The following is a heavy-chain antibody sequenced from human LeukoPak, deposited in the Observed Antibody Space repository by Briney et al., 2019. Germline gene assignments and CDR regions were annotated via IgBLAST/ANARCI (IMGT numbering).Heavy chain of an antibody. CDR1: GYTFTGYY. D-gene: IGHD1-20*01. J-gene: IGHJ3*02. Sequence: ASVKVSCKASGYTFTGYYMHWVRQAPGQGLEWMGWISAYNGNTNYAQKLQGRVTMATDTSTSTAYMELRSLTSDDTALYYCASGYDFGAFDIWGQGTMVTVSS. V-gene: IGHV1-18*04. CDR2: ISAYNGNT. CDR3: ASGYDFGAFDI.